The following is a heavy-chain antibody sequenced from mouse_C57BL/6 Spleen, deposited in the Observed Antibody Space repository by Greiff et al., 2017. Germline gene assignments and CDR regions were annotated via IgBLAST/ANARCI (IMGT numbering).Heavy chain of an antibody. CDR2: IYPGDGDT. CDR1: GYAFSSYW. J-gene: IGHJ1*03. Sequence: VQLQQSGAELVKPGASVKISCKASGYAFSSYWMNWVKQRPGKGLEWIGQIYPGDGDTNYNGKFKGKATLTADKSSSTAYMQLSSLTSEDSAVYFCARRHYGSSYRYFDVWGTGTTVTVSS. CDR3: ARRHYGSSYRYFDV. V-gene: IGHV1-80*01. D-gene: IGHD1-1*01.